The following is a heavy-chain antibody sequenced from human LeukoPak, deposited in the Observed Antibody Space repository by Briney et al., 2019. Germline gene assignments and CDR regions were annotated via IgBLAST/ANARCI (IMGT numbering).Heavy chain of an antibody. D-gene: IGHD1-26*01. CDR2: ISHSGST. V-gene: IGHV4-30-2*01. CDR3: ARVTVGASWFDY. J-gene: IGHJ4*02. CDR1: GDSISSGDDS. Sequence: SETLSLTCAVSGDSISSGDDSWSWIRQPPGKGLEWIGYISHSGSTFYNPSLKSRVAISVDRSKNQFSLKLSSVTAADTALYYCARVTVGASWFDYWGQGTLVTVSS.